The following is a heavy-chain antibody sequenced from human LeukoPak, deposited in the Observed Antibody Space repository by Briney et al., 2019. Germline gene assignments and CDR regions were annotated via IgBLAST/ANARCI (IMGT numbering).Heavy chain of an antibody. V-gene: IGHV3-43*01. CDR2: ISWDGVST. CDR3: AKGNAYSDYYMDV. J-gene: IGHJ6*03. Sequence: GGSLRLSCAASGFTFDDYSIHWVRQAPGRGLEWVSFISWDGVSTYYADSVKGRSTISRDNSKNSLYLQMNSLRTEDTALYYCAKGNAYSDYYMDVWGKGTTVTISS. D-gene: IGHD1-1*01. CDR1: GFTFDDYS.